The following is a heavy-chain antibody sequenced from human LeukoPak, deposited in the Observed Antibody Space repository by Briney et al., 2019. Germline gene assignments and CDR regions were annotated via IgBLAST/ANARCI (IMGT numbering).Heavy chain of an antibody. CDR3: ARDPTSRSSAFDX. CDR2: ISYSGST. V-gene: IGHV4-59*01. Sequence: SETLSLTCTVSGGSINSYYWSWIRQFPGKGLEWIGYISYSGSTNYNPSLKSRVTISVDTSKNQFSLKLSSVTAADTAVYYCARDPTSRSSAFDXWGQGXMVTV. CDR1: GGSINSYY. J-gene: IGHJ3*02.